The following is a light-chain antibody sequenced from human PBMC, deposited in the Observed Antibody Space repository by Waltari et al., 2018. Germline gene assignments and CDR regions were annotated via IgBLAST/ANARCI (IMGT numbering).Light chain of an antibody. V-gene: IGLV2-23*01. CDR1: SSDIGSHNL. CDR2: EDN. Sequence: QSALTQTAPVSGSPGQSITISCTGTSSDIGSHNLVSWYQKSPGKAPRLIIYEDNKRPSGASNRFSGSKSGNMASLTIFGLQAEDEGEYYCCSYAGRRSLMFGGGTKVTVL. CDR3: CSYAGRRSLM. J-gene: IGLJ3*02.